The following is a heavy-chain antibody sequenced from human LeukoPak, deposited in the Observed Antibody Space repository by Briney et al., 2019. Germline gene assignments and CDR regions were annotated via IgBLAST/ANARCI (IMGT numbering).Heavy chain of an antibody. V-gene: IGHV3-7*04. CDR1: GFTPSSYR. CDR3: ARLVDYYYYMDV. CDR2: IKQDGSEK. Sequence: GGSLRLSSAPPGFTPSSYRISCVPPAPRTGVGWGANIKQDGSEKYYVDYVKVRFTISRDNAKNSLYLQMNSLKAEDTAVYYCARLVDYYYYMDVWGKGTTVTVSS. J-gene: IGHJ6*03.